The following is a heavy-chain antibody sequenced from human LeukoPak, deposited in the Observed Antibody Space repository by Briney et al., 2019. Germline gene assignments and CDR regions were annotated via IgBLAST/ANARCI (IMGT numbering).Heavy chain of an antibody. CDR2: INGDGSTI. J-gene: IGHJ4*02. CDR1: GFTFNANW. V-gene: IGHV3-74*01. Sequence: GGSLRLSWEAAGFTFNANWMHWVRQPPGKGLGWVSLINGDGSTISYADSVKGRFTISRDNAKNRLYLQMNSLGAEDTAVYYCASTIGSAGTQYWGQGTLVTVSS. D-gene: IGHD6-13*01. CDR3: ASTIGSAGTQY.